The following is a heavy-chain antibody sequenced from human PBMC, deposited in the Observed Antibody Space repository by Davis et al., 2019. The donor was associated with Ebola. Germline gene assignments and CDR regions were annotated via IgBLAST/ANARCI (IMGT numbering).Heavy chain of an antibody. CDR1: GFKFGTYT. CDR3: AKSGLSFGVVKYHYGMDV. V-gene: IGHV3-48*04. D-gene: IGHD3-3*01. Sequence: ESLKISCAASGFKFGTYTMNWVRQAPGKGLEWISYISSSSTNIYYADSVKGRFTTSRDNAKNSLYLQMNSLRAEDTAVYYCAKSGLSFGVVKYHYGMDVWGKGTTVTVSS. CDR2: ISSSSTNI. J-gene: IGHJ6*04.